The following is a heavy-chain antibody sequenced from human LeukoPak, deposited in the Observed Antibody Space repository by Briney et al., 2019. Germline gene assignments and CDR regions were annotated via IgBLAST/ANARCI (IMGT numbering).Heavy chain of an antibody. Sequence: PSETLSLTCTVSGGSISSSSYYWGWIRQPPGKGLEWIGSIYYSGSTYYNPSLKSRVTISVDTSKNQFSLKLSSVTAADTAVYYCVVQSLGYYSDSSGYYSWGQGTLVTVSS. CDR2: IYYSGST. CDR3: VVQSLGYYSDSSGYYS. CDR1: GGSISSSSYY. D-gene: IGHD3-22*01. V-gene: IGHV4-39*01. J-gene: IGHJ4*02.